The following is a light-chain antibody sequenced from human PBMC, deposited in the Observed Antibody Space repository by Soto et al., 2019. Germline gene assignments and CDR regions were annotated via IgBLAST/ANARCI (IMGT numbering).Light chain of an antibody. CDR3: QQRSNWPPT. CDR2: GAS. J-gene: IGKJ1*01. CDR1: QSVSSSY. V-gene: IGKV3D-20*02. Sequence: EILFPQSPSTLSVSPGERATLSCRASQSVSSSYLAWYQQKPGQAPRLLIYGASSRATGIPDRFSGSGSGTDFTLTITSLEPEDFAVYYCQQRSNWPPTFGQGTKVDIK.